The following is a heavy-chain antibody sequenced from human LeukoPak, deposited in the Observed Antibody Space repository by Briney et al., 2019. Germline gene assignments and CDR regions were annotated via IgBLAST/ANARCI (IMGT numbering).Heavy chain of an antibody. D-gene: IGHD1-26*01. CDR3: ARDKVGTSYFDF. V-gene: IGHV3-30-3*01. CDR1: GFIFNDYA. J-gene: IGHJ4*02. CDR2: IAYDGNNK. Sequence: GRSLRLSCAASGFIFNDYAMHWVRQAPGKGLEWVAVIAYDGNNKYYADSVKGRFTISRDYSKNTMYLQVNSLRAEDTAIYYCARDKVGTSYFDFWGQGALVTVSS.